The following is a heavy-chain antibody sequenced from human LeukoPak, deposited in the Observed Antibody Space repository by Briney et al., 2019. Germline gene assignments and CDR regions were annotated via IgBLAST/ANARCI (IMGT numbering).Heavy chain of an antibody. CDR1: GFSFSSYG. Sequence: GGSLRLSCAASGFSFSSYGMHWVRQAPGKGLEWVAVISYDGSNKYYADSVKGRFTISRDNSKNTLYLQMNSLRAEDTAVYYCAKGLYCSSTSCYGRGYGMDVWGQGTTVTVSS. CDR2: ISYDGSNK. V-gene: IGHV3-30*18. D-gene: IGHD2-2*01. CDR3: AKGLYCSSTSCYGRGYGMDV. J-gene: IGHJ6*02.